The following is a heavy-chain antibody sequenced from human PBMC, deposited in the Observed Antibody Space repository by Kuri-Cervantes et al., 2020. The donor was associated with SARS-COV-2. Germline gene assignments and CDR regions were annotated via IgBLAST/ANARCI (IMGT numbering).Heavy chain of an antibody. CDR3: ARTIYYDFWSGYSHAARGMDV. J-gene: IGHJ6*02. V-gene: IGHV3-23*01. CDR1: GFTFSSYA. Sequence: WGTLRLSCAVSGFTFSSYAMSWVRQAPGKGLEWVTASSGSGGSTYYADSVKGRFTISRDNSKNTLYLQMNSLRSEDTAVYYCARTIYYDFWSGYSHAARGMDVWGQGTTVTVSS. CDR2: SSGSGGST. D-gene: IGHD3-3*01.